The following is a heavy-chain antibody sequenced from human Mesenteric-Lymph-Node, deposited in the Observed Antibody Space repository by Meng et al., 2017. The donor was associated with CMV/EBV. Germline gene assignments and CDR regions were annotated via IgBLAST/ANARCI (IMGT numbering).Heavy chain of an antibody. V-gene: IGHV3-7*01. Sequence: GESLKISCAASGFTFGSYWMTWVRQAPGKGPEFVANINQDGSTRNYLGSVKGRFTISRDNAKNSLYLQMNSLRAEDTAVYYCARELGYRYGVGYYYGMDVWGHGTTVTVSS. D-gene: IGHD5-18*01. J-gene: IGHJ6*02. CDR1: GFTFGSYW. CDR3: ARELGYRYGVGYYYGMDV. CDR2: INQDGSTR.